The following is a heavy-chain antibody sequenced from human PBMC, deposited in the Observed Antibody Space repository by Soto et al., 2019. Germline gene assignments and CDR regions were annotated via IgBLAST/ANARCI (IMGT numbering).Heavy chain of an antibody. V-gene: IGHV4-30-4*01. CDR2: IYYSGST. CDR1: GGSISSGDYY. Sequence: LSLTCTVSGGSISSGDYYWSWIRQPPGKGLEWIGYIYYSGSTYYNPSLKSRVTISVDTSKNQFSLKLSSVTAADTAVYYCARGGYGDFWSGNDAFDIWGQGTMVTVSS. CDR3: ARGGYGDFWSGNDAFDI. D-gene: IGHD3-3*01. J-gene: IGHJ3*02.